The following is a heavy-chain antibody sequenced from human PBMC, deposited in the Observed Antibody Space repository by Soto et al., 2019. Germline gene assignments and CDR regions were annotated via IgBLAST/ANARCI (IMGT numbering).Heavy chain of an antibody. D-gene: IGHD3-3*01. CDR1: GGSISGFY. J-gene: IGHJ5*02. Sequence: PSETLSLTCRVSGGSISGFYWTWIRQPPGKGLEWIGYIHDSGSTNYNPALESRVSISVDTSKNELSLKLSSVTAADTAMYYCARVVIDSWSGLTTNKCLAPWGQGTLV. CDR2: IHDSGST. V-gene: IGHV4-59*01. CDR3: ARVVIDSWSGLTTNKCLAP.